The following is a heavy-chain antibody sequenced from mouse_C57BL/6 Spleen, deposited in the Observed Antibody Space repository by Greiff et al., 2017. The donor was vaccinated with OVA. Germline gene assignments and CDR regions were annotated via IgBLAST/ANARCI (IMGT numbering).Heavy chain of an antibody. CDR1: GYTFTSYG. J-gene: IGHJ2*01. Sequence: QVQLQQSGAELARPGASVKLSCKASGYTFTSYGISWVKQRTGQGLEWIGEIYPRSGNTYYNEKFKGKATLTADKSSSTAYMELRSLTSEDSAVYFCARRQLKNYFDYWGQGTTLTVSA. D-gene: IGHD3-2*02. CDR3: ARRQLKNYFDY. V-gene: IGHV1-81*01. CDR2: IYPRSGNT.